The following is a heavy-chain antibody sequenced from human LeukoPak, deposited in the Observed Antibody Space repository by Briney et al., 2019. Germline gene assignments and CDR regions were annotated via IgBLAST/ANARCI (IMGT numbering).Heavy chain of an antibody. Sequence: GGSLRLSCAASGFTFSNYGMSWVRQAPGKGLEWVSGMSGSGGSTYYADSVKGRFTISRDNSKNTLYLQMNSLRAEDTAVYYCAKANRGRVSDPYDYWGQGTLVTVSS. CDR3: AKANRGRVSDPYDY. J-gene: IGHJ4*02. CDR2: MSGSGGST. V-gene: IGHV3-23*01. CDR1: GFTFSNYG. D-gene: IGHD6-13*01.